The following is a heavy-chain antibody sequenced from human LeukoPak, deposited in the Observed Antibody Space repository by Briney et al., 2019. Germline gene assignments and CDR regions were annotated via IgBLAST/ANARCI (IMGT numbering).Heavy chain of an antibody. V-gene: IGHV3-53*01. CDR2: IHSGDRT. Sequence: GGSLRLSCVASGLSVRGSYVSWVRQAPGKGLEWVSVIHSGDRTYYADSVKGRFTISRDTSKNTLYLQMNNLRADDTAMYYCTRDLTGTTWSENDYWGQGTLVTISS. J-gene: IGHJ4*02. D-gene: IGHD6-13*01. CDR3: TRDLTGTTWSENDY. CDR1: GLSVRGSY.